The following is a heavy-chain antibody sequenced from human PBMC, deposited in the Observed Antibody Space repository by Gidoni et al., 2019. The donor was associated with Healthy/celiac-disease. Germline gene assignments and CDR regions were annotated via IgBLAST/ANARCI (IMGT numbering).Heavy chain of an antibody. V-gene: IGHV3-33*01. CDR2: IWYDGSNK. J-gene: IGHJ4*02. Sequence: GFTFSSYGMHWVRQAPGKGLEWVAVIWYDGSNKYYADSVKGRFTISRDNSKNTLYLQMNSLRAEDTAVYYCARDRDGYNYSYYFDYWGQGTLVTVSS. CDR3: ARDRDGYNYSYYFDY. CDR1: GFTFSSYG. D-gene: IGHD5-12*01.